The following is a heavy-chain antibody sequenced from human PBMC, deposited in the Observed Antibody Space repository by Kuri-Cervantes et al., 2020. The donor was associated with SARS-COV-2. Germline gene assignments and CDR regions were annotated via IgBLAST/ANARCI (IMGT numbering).Heavy chain of an antibody. D-gene: IGHD3-10*01. V-gene: IGHV3-53*01. CDR1: GFTVSSNY. J-gene: IGHJ5*02. Sequence: GESLKISCAASGFTVSSNYMSWVRQAPGKGLEWVSVIYNGGSTYYADSVKGRFTISRDNAKNSLYLQMNSLRAEDTAVYYCAKPGITMVRGVIYWFDPWGQGTLVTVSS. CDR3: AKPGITMVRGVIYWFDP. CDR2: IYNGGST.